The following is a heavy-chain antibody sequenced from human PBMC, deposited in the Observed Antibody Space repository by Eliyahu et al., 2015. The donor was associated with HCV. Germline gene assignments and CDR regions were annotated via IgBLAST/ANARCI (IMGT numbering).Heavy chain of an antibody. D-gene: IGHD1-26*01. V-gene: IGHV3-72*01. CDR3: VRCGIDTTPYYYDY. CDR1: GFTFSDXY. Sequence: EVQLVESGGGLVQPGGSLRLSCAASGFTFSDXYMPWVRQAPGKGLEWVALTRNKRNSYTTEYAASVRGRFTSSRDDSKNSFYLQMSSLTTEDTAVYYCVRCGIDTTPYYYDYWGQGTLVIVSS. CDR2: TRNKRNSYTT. J-gene: IGHJ4*02.